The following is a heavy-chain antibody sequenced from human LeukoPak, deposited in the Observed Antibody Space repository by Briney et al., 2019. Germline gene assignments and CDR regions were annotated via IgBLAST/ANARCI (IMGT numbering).Heavy chain of an antibody. Sequence: GESLKVSCQGSGYSFPSYWIGWVRQMPGKGLEWMGIIYPGDSDTRYSPSFQGQVTISAGKSISNAYLQWSSLKASDTAMYYCARSDYFDRSGFPFFNFWGQGTLVTVSS. CDR3: ARSDYFDRSGFPFFNF. CDR2: IYPGDSDT. V-gene: IGHV5-51*01. D-gene: IGHD3-22*01. J-gene: IGHJ4*02. CDR1: GYSFPSYW.